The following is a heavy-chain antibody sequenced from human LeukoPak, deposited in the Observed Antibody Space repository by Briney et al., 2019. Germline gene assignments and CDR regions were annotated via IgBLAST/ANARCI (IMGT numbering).Heavy chain of an antibody. CDR1: GFTFSSYG. V-gene: IGHV3-33*01. D-gene: IGHD5-18*01. Sequence: PGGSLRLSCAASGFTFSSYGMHWVRQAPGKGLEWVAVIWYDGSNKYYADSVKGRFTISRDNSKNTLYLQMNSLRAEDTAVYYCAGSVGYSYGTFDYWGQGTLVTVSS. J-gene: IGHJ4*02. CDR2: IWYDGSNK. CDR3: AGSVGYSYGTFDY.